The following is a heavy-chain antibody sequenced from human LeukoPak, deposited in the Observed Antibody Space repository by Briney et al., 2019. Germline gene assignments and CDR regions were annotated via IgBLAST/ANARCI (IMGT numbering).Heavy chain of an antibody. CDR2: IYASGNT. V-gene: IGHV4-4*07. J-gene: IGHJ4*02. D-gene: IGHD6-13*01. CDR3: ARGRGSSWYYFDS. Sequence: SETLSLTCTVYGGSISSYYWGWVRQPGGKGLEWVGRIYASGNTNYNPSLKGRVTMTVDTSKNQFSLNLSSVTAADTAVYYCARGRGSSWYYFDSWGQGTLVTVSS. CDR1: GGSISSYY.